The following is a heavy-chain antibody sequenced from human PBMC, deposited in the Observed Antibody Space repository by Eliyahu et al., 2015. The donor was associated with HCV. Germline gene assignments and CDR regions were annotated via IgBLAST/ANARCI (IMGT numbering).Heavy chain of an antibody. CDR2: ISGRGDST. D-gene: IGHD3-10*01. CDR1: GFPFSXYA. J-gene: IGHJ4*02. CDR3: AKYAQGYRGTGRFYSYPSDY. Sequence: EVQLLESGGGLVQPGGSLRLSXAASGFPFSXYAMSWVRQAPGKGLEXXSGISGRGDSTYYADSVKGRFTISRDISKNTLYLQMNSLRAEDTAVYHCAKYAQGYRGTGRFYSYPSDYWGQGTLVTVSS. V-gene: IGHV3-23*01.